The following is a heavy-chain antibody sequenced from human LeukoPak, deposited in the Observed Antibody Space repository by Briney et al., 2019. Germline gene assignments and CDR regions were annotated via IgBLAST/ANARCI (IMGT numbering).Heavy chain of an antibody. CDR3: ARDSVTMVRGVIKIHYYYYGMDV. Sequence: SETLSLTCTVSGGSISSGGYYWSWIRQHPGKGLEWIGYIYYSGSTYYNPSLKSRVTISVDTSKNQFSLKLSSVIAADTAVYYCARDSVTMVRGVIKIHYYYYGMDVWGQGTTVTVSS. D-gene: IGHD3-10*01. V-gene: IGHV4-31*03. CDR2: IYYSGST. CDR1: GGSISSGGYY. J-gene: IGHJ6*02.